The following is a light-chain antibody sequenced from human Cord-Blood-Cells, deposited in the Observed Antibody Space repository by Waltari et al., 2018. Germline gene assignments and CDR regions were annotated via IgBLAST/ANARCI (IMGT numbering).Light chain of an antibody. CDR3: QQSYSTPYP. CDR1: QSISSY. Sequence: DIQMTQSPSSLSASVGDRVTITCRASQSISSYLNWYQQKPRKAPKLLIYAASSLQSGVPSRFSCSGSGTDFTLTISSLQPEDFATYYCQQSYSTPYPFGQGTKLEIK. V-gene: IGKV1-39*01. J-gene: IGKJ2*01. CDR2: AAS.